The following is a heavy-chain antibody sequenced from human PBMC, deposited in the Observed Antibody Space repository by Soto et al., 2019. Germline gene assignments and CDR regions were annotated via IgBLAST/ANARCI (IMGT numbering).Heavy chain of an antibody. J-gene: IGHJ2*01. Sequence: ASVKVSCKASGYTFTSYYMHWVRQAPGQGLEWMGIINPSDGSTRYAQKFQGRVTMTRDTSASTAYMELSSLRSEDTAVYYCARDGFRATDYGENWYIDLRGRGTLVTVSS. CDR3: ARDGFRATDYGENWYIDL. CDR2: INPSDGST. V-gene: IGHV1-46*01. D-gene: IGHD4-17*01. CDR1: GYTFTSYY.